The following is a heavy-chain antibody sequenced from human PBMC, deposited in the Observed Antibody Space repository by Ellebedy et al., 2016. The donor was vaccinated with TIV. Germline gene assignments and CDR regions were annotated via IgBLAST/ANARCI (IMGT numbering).Heavy chain of an antibody. D-gene: IGHD1-14*01. CDR2: IHPDGTIT. Sequence: GESLKISCAASGFTFIKYWIHWVREAPGKGLVWVSRIHPDGTITDYADSVKGRFTISRDNAKNPVYLQMSSLRVEDTAIYYCVRGPITGAFDIWGQGTMVTVS. CDR3: VRGPITGAFDI. V-gene: IGHV3-74*01. CDR1: GFTFIKYW. J-gene: IGHJ3*02.